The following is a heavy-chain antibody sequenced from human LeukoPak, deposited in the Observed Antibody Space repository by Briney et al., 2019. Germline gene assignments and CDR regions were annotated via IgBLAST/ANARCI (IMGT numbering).Heavy chain of an antibody. J-gene: IGHJ4*02. Sequence: GGSLRLSCAASGFTFDDYGMSWVRQAPGKWLEWVSGINWNGGSTGYADSVKGRFTISRDNAKNSLYLQMNSLRAEDTALYYCASGSGSGYYYFVYWGQGTLVTVSS. CDR3: ASGSGSGYYYFVY. CDR1: GFTFDDYG. V-gene: IGHV3-20*04. CDR2: INWNGGST. D-gene: IGHD3-22*01.